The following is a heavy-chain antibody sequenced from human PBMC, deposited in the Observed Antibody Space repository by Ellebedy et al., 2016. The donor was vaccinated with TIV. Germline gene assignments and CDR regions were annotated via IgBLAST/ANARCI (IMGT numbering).Heavy chain of an antibody. CDR2: ISHSSITT. CDR1: GFSFNTYS. J-gene: IGHJ3*02. D-gene: IGHD2-21*01. CDR3: ARDMGWGNERLHDAFDI. V-gene: IGHV3-48*04. Sequence: GESLKISCAASGFSFNTYSMNWVRQSPGKGLEWVSYISHSSITTYYADSVKGRLTISRDNAKNSLYLQMNSLRAEDTAVYYCARDMGWGNERLHDAFDIWGQGTMVTVSS.